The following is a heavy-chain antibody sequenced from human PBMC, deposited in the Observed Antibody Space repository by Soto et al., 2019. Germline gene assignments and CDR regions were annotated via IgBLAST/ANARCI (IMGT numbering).Heavy chain of an antibody. J-gene: IGHJ4*02. V-gene: IGHV4-4*02. Sequence: SETLSLTCAVSGCSISSSDWWSWVRQPPGKGLEWIGEIYHSGSTNYNPSLKSRVTISVDKSKNQFSLKLSSVTAADTAVYYCARVQPIVVVVAVLYYFDYWGQGTLVTVSS. D-gene: IGHD2-15*01. CDR1: GCSISSSDW. CDR3: ARVQPIVVVVAVLYYFDY. CDR2: IYHSGST.